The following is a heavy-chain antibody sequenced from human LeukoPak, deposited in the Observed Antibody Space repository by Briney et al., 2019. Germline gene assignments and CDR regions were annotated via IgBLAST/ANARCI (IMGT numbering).Heavy chain of an antibody. V-gene: IGHV3-21*01. CDR1: GFTFNNYA. J-gene: IGHJ3*02. CDR2: ISSSSNYI. D-gene: IGHD2-8*01. CDR3: AGLYEVTGILYYTTAGTFDI. Sequence: GGSLRLSCAASGFTFNNYAMNWVRQAPGKGLEWVSSISSSSNYIYYADSVKGRFTISRDNAKNSLCLQMNNLRAEDTAVYYCAGLYEVTGILYYTTAGTFDIWGQGTMVTVSS.